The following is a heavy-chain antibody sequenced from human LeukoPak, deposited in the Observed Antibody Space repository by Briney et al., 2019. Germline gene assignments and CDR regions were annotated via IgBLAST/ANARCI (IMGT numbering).Heavy chain of an antibody. CDR3: AKGSSRPPNAFDI. J-gene: IGHJ3*02. CDR2: IRQDGSEK. V-gene: IGHV3-7*01. Sequence: GGSLRLSCAASGFTFSSYWMSWVRQAPGKGLEWVASIRQDGSEKHYVDSVEGRFTISRDNAKNSLHLQMNSLRAEDTAVYYCAKGSSRPPNAFDIWGQGTLVTVSS. D-gene: IGHD6-6*01. CDR1: GFTFSSYW.